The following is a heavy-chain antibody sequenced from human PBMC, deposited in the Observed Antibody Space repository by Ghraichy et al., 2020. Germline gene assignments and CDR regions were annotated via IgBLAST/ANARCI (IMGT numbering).Heavy chain of an antibody. CDR2: IYYSGNT. Sequence: SETLSLTCTVSGGSIRTSGDYYWSWIRQPSGKGMEWIGYIYYSGNTWYNPSLKSRVSMSVDTSKNQFSLKLTSVTAADTAVYFCARKRVTWSGSHRGMDLWGQGTTVTVSS. CDR1: GGSIRTSGDYY. V-gene: IGHV4-30-4*01. D-gene: IGHD3-3*01. J-gene: IGHJ6*02. CDR3: ARKRVTWSGSHRGMDL.